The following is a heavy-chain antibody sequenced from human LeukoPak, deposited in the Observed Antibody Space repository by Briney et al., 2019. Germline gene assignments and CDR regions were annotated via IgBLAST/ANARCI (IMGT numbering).Heavy chain of an antibody. CDR1: GFTFSSYG. J-gene: IGHJ4*02. Sequence: GGSLRLSCAASGFTFSSYGMSWVRQAPGKGLEWVANIKQDGSEKYYVDSVKGRFTMSRDNAKNSLYLQMNSLRAEDTAVYYCARGSSLAYWGQGTLVTVSS. V-gene: IGHV3-7*01. CDR2: IKQDGSEK. D-gene: IGHD6-6*01. CDR3: ARGSSLAY.